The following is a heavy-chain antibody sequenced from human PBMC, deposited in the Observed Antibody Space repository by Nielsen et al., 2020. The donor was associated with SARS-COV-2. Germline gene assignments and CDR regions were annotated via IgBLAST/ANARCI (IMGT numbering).Heavy chain of an antibody. D-gene: IGHD3-22*01. CDR1: GFTFSSFG. Sequence: GGSLRLSCAASGFTFSSFGMHWVRQAPGKGLEWVAFIGYAGNNKFYGDSLKGRSSISRDNSKSTLYLQMNGLRAEDTALYFCAKEMYNFDSSALISGFDLWGQGTMVTVSS. CDR2: IGYAGNNK. V-gene: IGHV3-30*02. J-gene: IGHJ3*01. CDR3: AKEMYNFDSSALISGFDL.